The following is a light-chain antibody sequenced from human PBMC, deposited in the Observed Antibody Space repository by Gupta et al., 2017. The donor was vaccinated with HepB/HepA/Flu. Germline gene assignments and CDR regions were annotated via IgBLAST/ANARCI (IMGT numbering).Light chain of an antibody. V-gene: IGKV3-20*01. Sequence: ELVLTPSPGTLSLSPGERATLSCRTSQSVRRTNLAWYQQKPGQAPRLLIFGVSSRATGIPDRFSGSGSGTDFTLTISRLEPEDFAVYFCQQYGTSPITFGQGTRVEIK. J-gene: IGKJ5*01. CDR3: QQYGTSPIT. CDR1: QSVRRTN. CDR2: GVS.